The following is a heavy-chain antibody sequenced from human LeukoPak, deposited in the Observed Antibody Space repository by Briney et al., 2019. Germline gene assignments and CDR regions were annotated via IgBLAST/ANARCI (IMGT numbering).Heavy chain of an antibody. J-gene: IGHJ4*02. V-gene: IGHV4-34*01. D-gene: IGHD2-8*01. CDR1: GGSFSGYY. CDR3: ARGPIVLMVYAIYKGAFDY. CDR2: INHRGST. Sequence: PSETLSLTCAVYGGSFSGYYWSWIRQPPGKGLEWIGEINHRGSTNHNPSLKSRVTISVDTSKNQFSLKLSSVTAADTAVYYCARGPIVLMVYAIYKGAFDYWGQETLVTVSS.